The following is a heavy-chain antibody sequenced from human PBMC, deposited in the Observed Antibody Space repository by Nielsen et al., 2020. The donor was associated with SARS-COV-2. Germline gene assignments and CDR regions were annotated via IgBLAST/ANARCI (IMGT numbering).Heavy chain of an antibody. CDR3: ARDLAYDSSGYYHPYYYYGMDV. CDR2: MNSDGSST. Sequence: WLRQPPGKGLVWVSRMNSDGSSTTYADSVKGRFTISRDNAKNSLYLQMNSLRAEDTAVYYCARDLAYDSSGYYHPYYYYGMDVWGQGTTVTVSS. V-gene: IGHV3-74*01. D-gene: IGHD3-22*01. J-gene: IGHJ6*02.